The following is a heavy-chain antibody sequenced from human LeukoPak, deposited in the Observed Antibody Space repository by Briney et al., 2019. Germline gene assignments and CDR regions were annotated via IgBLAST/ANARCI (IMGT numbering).Heavy chain of an antibody. V-gene: IGHV3-30*18. CDR3: AKYSAGYDD. D-gene: IGHD5-12*01. CDR2: ISYDGSNK. Sequence: GGSLRLSCAASGFTFSSYGMHWVRQAPGKGLEWVAVISYDGSNKYYADSVKGRSTISRDNSKNTLYLQMNSLRAEDTAVYYCAKYSAGYDDWGQGTLVTVSS. J-gene: IGHJ4*02. CDR1: GFTFSSYG.